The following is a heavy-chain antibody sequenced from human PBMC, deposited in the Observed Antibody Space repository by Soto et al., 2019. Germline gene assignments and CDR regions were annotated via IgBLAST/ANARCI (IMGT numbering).Heavy chain of an antibody. V-gene: IGHV1-69*02. D-gene: IGHD3-10*01. J-gene: IGHJ6*03. Sequence: GASVKVSCKASGGTFSSYTISWVRQAPGQGLEWMGRIIPILGIANYAQKFQGRVTITADKSTSTAYMELSSLRSEDTAVYYCARADGSGSLDPPGYYYMDVWGKGTTVTVSS. CDR2: IIPILGIA. CDR3: ARADGSGSLDPPGYYYMDV. CDR1: GGTFSSYT.